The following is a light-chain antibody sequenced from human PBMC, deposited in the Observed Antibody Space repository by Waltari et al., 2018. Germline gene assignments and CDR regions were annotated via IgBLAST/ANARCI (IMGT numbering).Light chain of an antibody. CDR2: DVT. CDR3: CSYAGSSTFA. V-gene: IGLV2-23*02. J-gene: IGLJ2*01. Sequence: QSALTQPASVSGSPGQSITISCTGTSSDVGDYNYVSWYQKHPGKAPKLMIYDVTKRPSGVSNRFSGSKAGNTASLTISGLQAEDEGDYYCCSYAGSSTFAFGGGTKLTVL. CDR1: SSDVGDYNY.